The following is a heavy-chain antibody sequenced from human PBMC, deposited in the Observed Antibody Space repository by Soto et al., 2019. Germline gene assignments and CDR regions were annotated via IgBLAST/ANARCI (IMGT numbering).Heavy chain of an antibody. J-gene: IGHJ4*02. Sequence: PGGSLRLSCAASESIFRGHGMHWVRQAPGKGLEWVAIIRFDGSNINYADFVMGRFTISRDNSKNMLYLEMNSLRVEDTAVYYCARDGVGTTNFWGYLDDWGQGTLVTVSS. V-gene: IGHV3-33*01. CDR1: ESIFRGHG. D-gene: IGHD2-8*01. CDR2: IRFDGSNI. CDR3: ARDGVGTTNFWGYLDD.